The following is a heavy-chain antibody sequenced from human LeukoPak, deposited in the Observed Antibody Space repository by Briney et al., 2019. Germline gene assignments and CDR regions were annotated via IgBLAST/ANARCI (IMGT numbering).Heavy chain of an antibody. CDR2: INSGSSDI. CDR3: ARDTFHPGLIDD. CDR1: GFTFSHYH. J-gene: IGHJ4*02. V-gene: IGHV3-21*05. D-gene: IGHD2-21*01. Sequence: GGSLRLSCAASGFTFSHYHMNWVRQAPGRALEWVTYINSGSSDIHCAASERARYTSSRDDATNILYVQLSGLRAEDTAVYYGARDTFHPGLIDDWGQGTLVTVSS.